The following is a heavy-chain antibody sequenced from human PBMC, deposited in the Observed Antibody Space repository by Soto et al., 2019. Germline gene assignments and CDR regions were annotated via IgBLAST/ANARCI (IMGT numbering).Heavy chain of an antibody. CDR2: INAGNGNT. V-gene: IGHV1-3*01. CDR3: ARASVGATPMDY. J-gene: IGHJ4*02. CDR1: GYTFTSYA. Sequence: QVQLVQSGAEVKKPGASVKVSCKASGYTFTSYAMHWVRQAPGQRLEWMGWINAGNGNTKYSQKFQGRVTITRDTSASTAYMEQSSLRSEDTAVYYCARASVGATPMDYWGQGTLVTVSS. D-gene: IGHD1-26*01.